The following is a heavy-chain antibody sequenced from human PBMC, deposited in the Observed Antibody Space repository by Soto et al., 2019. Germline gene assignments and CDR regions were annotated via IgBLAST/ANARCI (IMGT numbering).Heavy chain of an antibody. CDR3: AAEELVRGVIIQAPDV. J-gene: IGHJ6*02. CDR1: GFTFNRHA. D-gene: IGHD3-10*01. V-gene: IGHV3-23*01. CDR2: LSDSGGSI. Sequence: PGGSLRLSCTASGFTFNRHAMTWVRQAPGKGLEWVSGLSDSGGSICYADSVKGRFTISRDNSMNTLYLQMNTLRAEDTAVYYCAAEELVRGVIIQAPDVWGQGTTVTVSS.